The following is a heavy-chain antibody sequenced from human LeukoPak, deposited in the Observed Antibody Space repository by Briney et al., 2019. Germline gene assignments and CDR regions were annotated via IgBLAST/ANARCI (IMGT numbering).Heavy chain of an antibody. Sequence: GASVKVSCKVSGYTLTELSLHWVRQAPGKGLEWMGGFDPEDGETIYAQKFQGRVTMTVDTSTDTAYMELSSLRSEDTAVYYCAIDSSGYSYAKDYWGQGTLVTVSS. CDR3: AIDSSGYSYAKDY. D-gene: IGHD5-18*01. J-gene: IGHJ4*02. CDR2: FDPEDGET. CDR1: GYTLTELS. V-gene: IGHV1-24*01.